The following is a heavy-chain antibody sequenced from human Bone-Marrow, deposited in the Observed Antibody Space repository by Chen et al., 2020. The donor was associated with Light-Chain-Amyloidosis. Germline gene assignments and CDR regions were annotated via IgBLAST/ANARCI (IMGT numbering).Heavy chain of an antibody. J-gene: IGHJ4*02. V-gene: IGHV3-30-3*01. CDR2: ISYDDNTK. CDR3: ATDSAVPGAHPPDY. D-gene: IGHD6-19*01. CDR1: GFAFSSYA. Sequence: QVRLVESGGGVVQPGGSLRLSCAASGFAFSSYAMHWVRQAPGKGLEWVAAISYDDNTKYYADSVRGRFTISRDNSKNTLFLQMSSLTADDTALFYCATDSAVPGAHPPDYWGQGTPVTVSS.